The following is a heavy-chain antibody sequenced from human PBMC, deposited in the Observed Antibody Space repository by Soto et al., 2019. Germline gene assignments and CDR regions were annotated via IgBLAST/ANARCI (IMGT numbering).Heavy chain of an antibody. CDR1: GGSISSGGYS. V-gene: IGHV4-30-2*01. D-gene: IGHD4-17*01. CDR3: ARSAPPVPYGDYASWFDP. CDR2: IYHSGST. Sequence: QLQLQESGSGLVKPSQTLSLTCAVSGGSISSGGYSWSWIRQPPGKGLEWFGYIYHSGSTYYNPSLKSRVTISVDRSKNQCSLKLSSVTAADTAVYYCARSAPPVPYGDYASWFDPWGQGTLVTVSS. J-gene: IGHJ5*02.